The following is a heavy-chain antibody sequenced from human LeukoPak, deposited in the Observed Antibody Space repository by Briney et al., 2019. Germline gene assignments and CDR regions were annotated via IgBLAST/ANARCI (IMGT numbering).Heavy chain of an antibody. Sequence: SETLSLTCAVYGGSFRGYYWSWIRQPPPKGLEWIGEINHSGSTNYNPSLKSRVTISVDTSKNQFSLKLSSVTAADTAVYYCATSGLVYGDYGFDYWGQGTLVTVSS. CDR3: ATSGLVYGDYGFDY. CDR2: INHSGST. D-gene: IGHD4-17*01. CDR1: GGSFRGYY. J-gene: IGHJ4*02. V-gene: IGHV4-34*01.